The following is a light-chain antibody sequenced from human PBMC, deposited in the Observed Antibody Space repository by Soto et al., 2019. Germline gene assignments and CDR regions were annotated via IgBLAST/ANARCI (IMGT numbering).Light chain of an antibody. CDR1: SSDVGGNKY. CDR2: DVS. V-gene: IGLV2-14*03. J-gene: IGLJ1*01. Sequence: QSVLTQPASVSGSPGQSITISCTGTSSDVGGNKYVSWYQHYPGKAPKLMICDVSNRPSGVSKRFSGSKSGNTASLTISGLQAEDAADYYCSAIPGTASGFGTGTKVTVL. CDR3: SAIPGTASG.